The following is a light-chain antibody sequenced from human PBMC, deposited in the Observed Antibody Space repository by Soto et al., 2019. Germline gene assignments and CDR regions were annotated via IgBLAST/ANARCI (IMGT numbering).Light chain of an antibody. V-gene: IGKV1-5*03. Sequence: DIQMTQSPSTLSASVVDRVTITCRASQSISSWLAWYQQKPGKAPKLLIYKASSLESGVPSRFSGSGSGTEFTLTISSLQPDDFATYYCQQYNRYSWTFGQGTKV. J-gene: IGKJ1*01. CDR3: QQYNRYSWT. CDR1: QSISSW. CDR2: KAS.